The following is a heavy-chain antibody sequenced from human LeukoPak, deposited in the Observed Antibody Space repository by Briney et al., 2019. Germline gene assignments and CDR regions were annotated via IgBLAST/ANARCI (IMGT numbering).Heavy chain of an antibody. V-gene: IGHV3-11*04. CDR2: ISSSGSTI. D-gene: IGHD3-9*01. Sequence: PGGSLSLSCAASGFTFSDYYMSWIRQAPGKGLEWVSYISSSGSTIYYADSVKGRFTISRDNAKNSLYLQMNSLRAEDTAVYYCARTYYDILTSYNPYFDYWGQGTLVTVSS. J-gene: IGHJ4*02. CDR3: ARTYYDILTSYNPYFDY. CDR1: GFTFSDYY.